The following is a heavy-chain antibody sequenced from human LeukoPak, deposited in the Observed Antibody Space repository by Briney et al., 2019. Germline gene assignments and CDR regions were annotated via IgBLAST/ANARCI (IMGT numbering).Heavy chain of an antibody. CDR1: GGSISSSTW. Sequence: SGTLSLTCAVSGGSISSSTWWSWVRQPPGKGLEWIGEIYHSGSTNYNPSLKSRVTISIDKSKSQFSLKLSSVTAADTAVYYCARTTANYGGNPVFDPWGQGTLVTVSS. D-gene: IGHD4-23*01. CDR3: ARTTANYGGNPVFDP. CDR2: IYHSGST. J-gene: IGHJ5*02. V-gene: IGHV4-4*02.